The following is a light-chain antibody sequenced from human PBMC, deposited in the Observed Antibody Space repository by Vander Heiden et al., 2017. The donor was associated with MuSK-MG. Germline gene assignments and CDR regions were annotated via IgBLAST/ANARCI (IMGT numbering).Light chain of an antibody. CDR1: KRISKS. J-gene: IGKJ1*01. Sequence: DIQMTQSPSSLSASIGDRVTINCRASKRISKSLNWYQEKSGADPTLLIYTASILQSGGLSSRIGSGAGTNVTLTISSLQAQDYSSDYCRQSYRDCLTFGKGTKVEIK. CDR2: TAS. V-gene: IGKV1-39*01. CDR3: RQSYRDCLT.